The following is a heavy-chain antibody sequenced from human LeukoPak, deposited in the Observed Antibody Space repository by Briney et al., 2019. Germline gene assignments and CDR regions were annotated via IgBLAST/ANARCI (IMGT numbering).Heavy chain of an antibody. V-gene: IGHV4-59*01. CDR2: IYYSGST. D-gene: IGHD6-19*01. CDR3: ARAVAARRYFDH. J-gene: IGHJ4*02. Sequence: SETLSLTCTVSGGSISSYFWSWIRQPPGKGLEWIGYIYYSGSTNYNPSLKSRVTISVDTSKNQFSLKLSSVTAADTAVYYCARAVAARRYFDHWGQGTLVTVSS. CDR1: GGSISSYF.